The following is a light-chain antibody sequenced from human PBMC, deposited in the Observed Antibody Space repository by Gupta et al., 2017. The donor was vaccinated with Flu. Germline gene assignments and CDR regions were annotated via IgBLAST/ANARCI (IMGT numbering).Light chain of an antibody. CDR3: AAWDDSLNGWV. V-gene: IGLV1-44*01. CDR2: SNN. J-gene: IGLJ3*02. CDR1: SSNIGSNT. Sequence: QSVLTQPPSASGTPGQRVTISCSGNSSNIGSNTVNWYQQLPGTAPKLLIYSNNQRPSGVPDRFSGSKSGTSASLAISGLQSEDEADDYCAAWDDSLNGWVFGGGTKLTVL.